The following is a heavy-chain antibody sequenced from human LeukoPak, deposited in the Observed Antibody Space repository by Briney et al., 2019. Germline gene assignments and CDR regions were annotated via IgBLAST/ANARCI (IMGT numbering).Heavy chain of an antibody. D-gene: IGHD4-17*01. Sequence: GASVKVSCKGSGYTFTSYGISWVRQAPGQGLEWMGWISAYNGNTNYAQKLQGRVTMTTDTSTSTAYMELRSLRSDDTAVYYCARYGDYEDYYYGMDVWGQGTTVTVSS. V-gene: IGHV1-18*01. J-gene: IGHJ6*02. CDR3: ARYGDYEDYYYGMDV. CDR2: ISAYNGNT. CDR1: GYTFTSYG.